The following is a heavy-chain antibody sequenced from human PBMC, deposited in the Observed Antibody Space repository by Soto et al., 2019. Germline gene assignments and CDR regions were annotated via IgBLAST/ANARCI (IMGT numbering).Heavy chain of an antibody. Sequence: SETLSLTCTVSGGSISSGGYYWSWIRQHPGKGLEWIGYIYYSGSTYYNPSLKSRVTISVDTSKNQFSLKLSSVTAADTAVYYCASRYSSSSGTDYWGQGTLVTVSS. CDR1: GGSISSGGYY. D-gene: IGHD6-6*01. J-gene: IGHJ4*02. CDR2: IYYSGST. V-gene: IGHV4-31*03. CDR3: ASRYSSSSGTDY.